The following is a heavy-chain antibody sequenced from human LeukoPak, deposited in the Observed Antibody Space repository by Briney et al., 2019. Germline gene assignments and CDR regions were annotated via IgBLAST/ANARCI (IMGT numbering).Heavy chain of an antibody. V-gene: IGHV3-23*01. CDR3: ARDLAWGAFDY. D-gene: IGHD7-27*01. CDR2: VSPPGGGT. Sequence: GGSLRLSCVASGFSFSYHGMNWVRLAPGKWLEWVSGVSPPGGGTYYADSVKGRFTISRDDSRNTLSLQMNSLRVEDTAVYYCARDLAWGAFDYWGRGILVAVSS. CDR1: GFSFSYHG. J-gene: IGHJ4*02.